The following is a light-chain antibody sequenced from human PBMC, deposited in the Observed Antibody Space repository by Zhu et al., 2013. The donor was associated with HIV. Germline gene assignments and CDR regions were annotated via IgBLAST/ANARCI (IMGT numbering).Light chain of an antibody. J-gene: IGKJ4*01. V-gene: IGKV3-20*01. CDR2: GVS. CDR1: QSVSRNH. Sequence: EIVLTQSPGTLSLSPGERATLSCRASQSVSRNHLAWYQQKPGQAPRLLIHGVSTRATGIPDRFSGSGSGTDFTLTISRLEPEDFAVYYCQQYGSSPLTFGGGTTMEI. CDR3: QQYGSSPLT.